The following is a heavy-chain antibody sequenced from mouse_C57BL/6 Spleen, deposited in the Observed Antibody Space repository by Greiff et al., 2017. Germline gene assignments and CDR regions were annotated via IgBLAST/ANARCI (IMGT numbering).Heavy chain of an antibody. J-gene: IGHJ3*01. CDR1: GFSFNTYA. Sequence: EVMLVESGGGLVQPKGSLKLSCAASGFSFNTYAMNWVRQAPGKGLEWVARIRSKSNNYATYYADSVKDRFTISRDDSESMLYLQMNNLKTEDTAMYYCVRQGSSFAYWGQGTLVTVSA. V-gene: IGHV10-1*01. CDR3: VRQGSSFAY. CDR2: IRSKSNNYAT.